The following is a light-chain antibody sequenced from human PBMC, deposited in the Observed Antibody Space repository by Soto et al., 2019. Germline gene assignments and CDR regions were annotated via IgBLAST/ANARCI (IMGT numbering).Light chain of an antibody. CDR2: DVS. V-gene: IGKV3-11*01. J-gene: IGKJ4*01. CDR3: QQRRNWPLT. Sequence: EIVLTQSPATLSLSAGERATLSCRASQSVDSYLTWYQQKPGQAPRLLIYDVSKRATGIPVRFSGSGSGTDFTLTISRLEPEDVAIYYCQQRRNWPLTFGGGTKVEIK. CDR1: QSVDSY.